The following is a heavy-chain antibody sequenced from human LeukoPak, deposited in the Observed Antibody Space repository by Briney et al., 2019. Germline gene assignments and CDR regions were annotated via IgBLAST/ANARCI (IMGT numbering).Heavy chain of an antibody. J-gene: IGHJ5*02. CDR1: GYTFTSYY. D-gene: IGHD3-10*01. V-gene: IGHV1-46*01. Sequence: ASVKVSCKASGYTFTSYYMHCVRQAPGQGLEWMGIINPSGGSTSYAQKFQGRVTMTRDTSTSTVYMELSSLRSEDTAVYYCARDLVAMVRGVGNWFDPWGQGTLVTVSS. CDR3: ARDLVAMVRGVGNWFDP. CDR2: INPSGGST.